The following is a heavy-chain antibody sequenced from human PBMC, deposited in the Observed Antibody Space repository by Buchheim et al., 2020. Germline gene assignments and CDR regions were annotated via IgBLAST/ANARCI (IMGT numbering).Heavy chain of an antibody. CDR1: GFTFSDYW. V-gene: IGHV3-7*01. D-gene: IGHD1-26*01. CDR2: IKPDGSDK. CDR3: ARDNSGVY. Sequence: EVQLVESGGGLVQPGGSLRLSCAASGFTFSDYWMSWVRQAPGTGLEWVANIKPDGSDKYYVDSVKGRFTISRDSAKNLLSLQMNSLRVEDTAVYYCARDNSGVYWGRGTL. J-gene: IGHJ4*02.